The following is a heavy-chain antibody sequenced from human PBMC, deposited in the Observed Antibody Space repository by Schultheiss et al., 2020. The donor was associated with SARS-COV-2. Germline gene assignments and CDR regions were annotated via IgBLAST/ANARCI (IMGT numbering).Heavy chain of an antibody. D-gene: IGHD2-21*02. CDR1: GFTVSSNY. CDR2: IYSGGST. J-gene: IGHJ4*02. CDR3: ARVSPGPYCGGDCYWYYFDY. Sequence: GESLKISCAASGFTVSSNYMSWVRQAPGKGLEWVSVIYSGGSTYYADSVKGRFTISRDNSKNTLYLQMNSLRAEDTAVYYCARVSPGPYCGGDCYWYYFDYWGQGTLVTVSS. V-gene: IGHV3-53*01.